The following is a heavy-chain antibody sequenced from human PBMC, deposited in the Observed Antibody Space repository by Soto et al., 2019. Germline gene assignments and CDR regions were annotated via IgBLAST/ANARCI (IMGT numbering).Heavy chain of an antibody. D-gene: IGHD2-2*01. Sequence: HPGGSLRLSCAASGFTFSSYWMSWVRQAPGKGLEWVANIKQDGSEKYYVDSVKGRFTISRDNAKNSLYLQMNSLRAEDTAVYYCARVSRSQLLGPNRQQGLGFDIWGKGTMVPVSS. CDR2: IKQDGSEK. V-gene: IGHV3-7*01. CDR3: ARVSRSQLLGPNRQQGLGFDI. CDR1: GFTFSSYW. J-gene: IGHJ3*02.